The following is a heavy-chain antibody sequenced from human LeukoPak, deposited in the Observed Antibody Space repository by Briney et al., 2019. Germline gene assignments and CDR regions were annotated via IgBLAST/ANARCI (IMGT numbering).Heavy chain of an antibody. J-gene: IGHJ4*02. D-gene: IGHD3-22*01. CDR1: GFTFGDYA. CDR3: TRDHSPDYYDSSGYYS. CDR2: IRSKAYGGTT. Sequence: PTGGSLRLSCTASGFTFGDYAMSWVRQAPGKGLEWVGFIRSKAYGGTTEYAASVKGRFTISRDDSKSIAYLQMNSLKTEDTAVYYCTRDHSPDYYDSSGYYSWGQGTLVTVSS. V-gene: IGHV3-49*04.